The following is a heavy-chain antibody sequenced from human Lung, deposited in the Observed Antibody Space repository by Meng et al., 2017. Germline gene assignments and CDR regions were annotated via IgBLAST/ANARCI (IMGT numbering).Heavy chain of an antibody. Sequence: SAPRALIRPASCDSVRRCSHKWSLIRPRPGKELEWIAYMDYSRRPNFSPSSKSRVTMSTDTSKNQLSLKLSSVTAADTAVYYCAGGPWELDFWGQGTLVTVSS. CDR1: CDSVRRCSHK. J-gene: IGHJ4*02. V-gene: IGHV4-61*01. CDR2: MDYSRRP. D-gene: IGHD1-26*01. CDR3: AGGPWELDF.